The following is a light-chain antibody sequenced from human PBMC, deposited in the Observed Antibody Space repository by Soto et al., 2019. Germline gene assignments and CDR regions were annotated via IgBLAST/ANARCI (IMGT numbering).Light chain of an antibody. CDR1: QSVRSSH. J-gene: IGKJ5*01. CDR3: QRYGSSST. CDR2: GAS. Sequence: EIVMTQSPATPSLSRGERATLSRRTSQSVRSSHLAWYQQKPGQAPRLLIYGASSRATGIPDRFSGTGSGTDFTLTIRRLEPEDFAVDYCQRYGSSSTFSQATRLEIK. V-gene: IGKV3-20*01.